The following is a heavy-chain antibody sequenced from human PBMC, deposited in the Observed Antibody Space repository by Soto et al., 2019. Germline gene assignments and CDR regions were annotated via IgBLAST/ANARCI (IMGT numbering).Heavy chain of an antibody. CDR2: INAGNGDT. V-gene: IGHV1-3*01. D-gene: IGHD3-10*01. Sequence: ASVKVSCKTSGYTFTNSLMYWVRQAPGQRLEWMGWINAGNGDTKYSQKFQGRVTITRDTSASTVYMELRSLTFEDTAVYYCARSESLDFWGQGTLVTVSS. J-gene: IGHJ4*02. CDR3: ARSESLDF. CDR1: GYTFTNSL.